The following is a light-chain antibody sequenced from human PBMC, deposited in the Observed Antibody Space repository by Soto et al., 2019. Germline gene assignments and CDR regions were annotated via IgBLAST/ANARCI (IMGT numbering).Light chain of an antibody. CDR3: QQYNTYLT. V-gene: IGKV1-5*03. Sequence: DIQMTQSPSSLSASVGDRVTITCRASQSISSYLNWYQQKPGKAPKVLIYKASSLKNGVPSRFSGSGSGTEFTLTISSLQPDDFATYYCQQYNTYLTFGQGTKVDIK. CDR1: QSISSY. CDR2: KAS. J-gene: IGKJ1*01.